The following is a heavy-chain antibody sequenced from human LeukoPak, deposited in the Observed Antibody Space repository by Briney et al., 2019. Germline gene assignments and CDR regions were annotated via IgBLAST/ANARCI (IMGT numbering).Heavy chain of an antibody. V-gene: IGHV1-69*05. CDR3: ARGQRDPGAGAGIDYYYYYMDV. Sequence: GSSVKVSCKAAGGTFSNYGHAISWVRQAPGQGLEWIGGLIPVFGAAEYAQKFQGRVTITTDESTTTAYMEVTGLRSEDTAVYYCARGQRDPGAGAGIDYYYYYMDVWGKGTTVTVSS. CDR2: LIPVFGAA. J-gene: IGHJ6*03. CDR1: GGTFSNYGHA. D-gene: IGHD6-19*01.